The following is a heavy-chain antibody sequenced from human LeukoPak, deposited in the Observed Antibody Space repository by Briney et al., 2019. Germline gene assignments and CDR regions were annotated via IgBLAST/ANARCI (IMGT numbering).Heavy chain of an antibody. D-gene: IGHD3-10*01. CDR2: IYYSGST. Sequence: SETLSLTSTVSGGSISSYYWSWIRQPPGKGLEWIGCIYYSGSTNYNPSLKSRITISVDTSKNQFSLKLRSVTAADTAVYYCASEDSGTYYHWGQGTLVTVSS. CDR1: GGSISSYY. V-gene: IGHV4-59*01. J-gene: IGHJ4*02. CDR3: ASEDSGTYYH.